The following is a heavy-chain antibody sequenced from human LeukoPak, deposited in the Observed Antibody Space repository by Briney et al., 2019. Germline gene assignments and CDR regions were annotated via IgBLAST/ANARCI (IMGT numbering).Heavy chain of an antibody. Sequence: PGGSLRLSCAASGFTFSSYAMNWVRQAPGKGLEGVSTFSGSGDTTYYADSVKVQFAISTANSKNTLYLQMDSPRAEDTAVYYCAKSYSSGWFGPYFASWGQGTLVTVSS. CDR3: AKSYSSGWFGPYFAS. J-gene: IGHJ1*01. D-gene: IGHD6-19*01. CDR1: GFTFSSYA. CDR2: FSGSGDTT. V-gene: IGHV3-23*01.